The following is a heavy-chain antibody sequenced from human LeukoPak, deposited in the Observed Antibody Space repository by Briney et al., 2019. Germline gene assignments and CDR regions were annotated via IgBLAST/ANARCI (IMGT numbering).Heavy chain of an antibody. CDR2: ISSSSSYI. Sequence: GGSLRLSCAASGFAFSSYSMNWVRQAPGKGLEWVSSISSSSSYIYYADSVKGRFTISRDNAKNSLYLQMNSLRAEDTAVYYCARYTSNVVGKRHYFDYWGQGTLVTVSS. J-gene: IGHJ4*02. V-gene: IGHV3-21*01. CDR1: GFAFSSYS. D-gene: IGHD1-26*01. CDR3: ARYTSNVVGKRHYFDY.